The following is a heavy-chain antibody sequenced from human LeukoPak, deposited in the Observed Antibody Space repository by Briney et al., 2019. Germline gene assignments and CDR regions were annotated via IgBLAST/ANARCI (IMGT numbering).Heavy chain of an antibody. CDR3: AMGRYDSSGYEGAYIDY. Sequence: SVKVSCKASGGTFSSYAISWVRQAPGQGLEWMGGIIPIFGTANYAQKFQGRVTITTDESTSTAYMELSSLRSEDTAVYYCAMGRYDSSGYEGAYIDYWGQGTLVTVSS. J-gene: IGHJ4*02. V-gene: IGHV1-69*05. CDR1: GGTFSSYA. D-gene: IGHD3-22*01. CDR2: IIPIFGTA.